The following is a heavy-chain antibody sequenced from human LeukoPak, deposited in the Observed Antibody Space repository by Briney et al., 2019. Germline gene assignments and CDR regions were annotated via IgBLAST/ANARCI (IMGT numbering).Heavy chain of an antibody. D-gene: IGHD2/OR15-2a*01. J-gene: IGHJ4*02. CDR3: AHLQYCSGTTCPYSDY. CDR1: GFTFSSYW. CDR2: ISSDGSST. Sequence: PGGSLRLSCAASGFTFSSYWMHWVRQAPGRGLEWVSRISSDGSSTDYAGSVKGRFTISRDNAKNALYLQIHSLRAEDTAMYYCAHLQYCSGTTCPYSDYWGQGTLVTVSS. V-gene: IGHV3-74*01.